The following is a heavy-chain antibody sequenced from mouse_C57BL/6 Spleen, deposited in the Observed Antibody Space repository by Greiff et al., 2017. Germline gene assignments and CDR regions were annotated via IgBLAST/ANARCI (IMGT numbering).Heavy chain of an antibody. CDR3: ARRRDDYDKDAMDY. V-gene: IGHV1-59*01. D-gene: IGHD2-4*01. CDR1: GYTFTSYW. Sequence: QVQLQQPGAELVRPGTSVKLSCKASGYTFTSYWMHWVKQRPGQGLEWIGVIDPSDSYTNYNQKFKGKATLTVDTSSSTAYMQLSSLTSADSAVYYCARRRDDYDKDAMDYWGQGTSVTVSS. J-gene: IGHJ4*01. CDR2: IDPSDSYT.